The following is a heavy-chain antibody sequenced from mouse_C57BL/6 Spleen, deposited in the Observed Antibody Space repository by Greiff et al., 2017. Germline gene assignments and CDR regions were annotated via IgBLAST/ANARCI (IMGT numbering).Heavy chain of an antibody. D-gene: IGHD2-4*01. CDR3: TSNYDYPFAY. V-gene: IGHV1-15*01. J-gene: IGHJ3*01. CDR1: GYTFTDYE. Sequence: QVQLQQSGAELVRPGASVTLSCKASGYTFTDYEMHWVKQTPVHGLEWIGAIDPETGGTAYNQKFKGKAILTADKSSSTAYMELRSLTSEYSAVYYCTSNYDYPFAYWGQGTLVTVSA. CDR2: IDPETGGT.